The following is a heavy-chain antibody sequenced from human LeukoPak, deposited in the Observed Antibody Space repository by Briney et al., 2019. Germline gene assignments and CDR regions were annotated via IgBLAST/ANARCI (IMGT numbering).Heavy chain of an antibody. V-gene: IGHV1-2*02. CDR3: ARGCSSGGCYFLH. D-gene: IGHD2-15*01. CDR2: INPNSGGT. CDR1: GYTFIDYY. J-gene: IGHJ1*01. Sequence: ASVKVSCKASGYTFIDYYIHWVRQAPGQGPEWIGWINPNSGGTNFAQKFQGRVTMTRDTSISTAYIELSSLTSDDTALYYYARGCSSGGCYFLHWGQGSLLTVSS.